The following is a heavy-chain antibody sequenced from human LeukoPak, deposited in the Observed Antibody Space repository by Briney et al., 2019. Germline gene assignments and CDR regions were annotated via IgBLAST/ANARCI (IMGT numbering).Heavy chain of an antibody. J-gene: IGHJ4*02. CDR1: GFTFGSYA. CDR3: AKVSWVAGTNDY. Sequence: GGSLRLSCAASGFTFGSYAMSWVRQSPGKGLEWVSAISGSGGSTYYADSVKGRFTISRDNSKNTLYLQMNSLRAEDTAVYYCAKVSWVAGTNDYWGQGTLVTVSS. CDR2: ISGSGGST. V-gene: IGHV3-23*01. D-gene: IGHD6-19*01.